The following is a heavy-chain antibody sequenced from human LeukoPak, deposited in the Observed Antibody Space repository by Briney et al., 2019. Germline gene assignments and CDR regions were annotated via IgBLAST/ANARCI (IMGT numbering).Heavy chain of an antibody. CDR3: ARDQRFVAAAVDY. CDR1: GFTFSSYW. D-gene: IGHD6-13*01. V-gene: IGHV3-7*01. J-gene: IGHJ4*02. CDR2: IKQDGSEK. Sequence: GGSLRLSCAASGFTFSSYWMSWVRQAPGKGLEWVANIKQDGSEKHYVDSVKGRFTISRDNAKNSLYLQMNSLRAEDTAVYYCARDQRFVAAAVDYWGQGTLVTVSS.